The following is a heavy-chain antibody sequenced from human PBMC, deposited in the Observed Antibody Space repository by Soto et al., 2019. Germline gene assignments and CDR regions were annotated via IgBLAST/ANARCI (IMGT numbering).Heavy chain of an antibody. D-gene: IGHD3-3*01. CDR2: ISGSGGST. Sequence: GGSLRLSCAASGFTFSSYAMSWVRQAPGKGLEWVSAISGSGGSTYYADSVKGRFTISRDNSKNTLYLQMNSLRAEDTAVYYCAKDFFGGTSPGDYYSYYMDFWGKGPSVTVS. CDR3: AKDFFGGTSPGDYYSYYMDF. J-gene: IGHJ6*03. V-gene: IGHV3-23*01. CDR1: GFTFSSYA.